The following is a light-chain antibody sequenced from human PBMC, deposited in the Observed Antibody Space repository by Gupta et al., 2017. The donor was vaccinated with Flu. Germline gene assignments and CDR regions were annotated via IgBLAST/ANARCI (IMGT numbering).Light chain of an antibody. CDR1: QSVSSY. CDR3: QQRSTWGLT. CDR2: DAS. V-gene: IGKV3-11*01. Sequence: EIVLTQSPATLSLSPGERATLSCSASQSVSSYLAWYQQKPGQAPRLLIYDASNRATGLPARFSGSGSATDFTLTISMLDPEDFAVYCCQQRSTWGLTFGGGTKLEIK. J-gene: IGKJ4*01.